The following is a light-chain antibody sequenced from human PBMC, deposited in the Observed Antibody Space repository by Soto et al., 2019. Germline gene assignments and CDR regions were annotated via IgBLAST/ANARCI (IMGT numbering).Light chain of an antibody. Sequence: EIVMTQSPLTLPVTPGEPASISGVSSQVLLYNNTYNYLDWYVQKPGQSPQLLIYFGSNRAPGVPDRFSGSGSGTDFTLKINRVEAEDVGTYYCMQALQSLTFGQGTRLEIK. CDR1: QVLLYNNTYNY. V-gene: IGKV2-28*01. CDR2: FGS. J-gene: IGKJ5*01. CDR3: MQALQSLT.